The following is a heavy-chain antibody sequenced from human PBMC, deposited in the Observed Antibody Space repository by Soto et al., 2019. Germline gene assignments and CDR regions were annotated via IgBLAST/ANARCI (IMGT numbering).Heavy chain of an antibody. D-gene: IGHD6-6*01. Sequence: QLQLQESGSGLVKPSQTLSLTCAVSGGSISRGGYSLSWIRQPPGKVLDWIGYSYHSGSTYYNPSLNSRVTISVNRSKNQFSLKLSSVTAADTAVYYCARVVEEAYYYYYYYMDVWGKGTTVTVSS. CDR1: GGSISRGGYS. CDR2: SYHSGST. V-gene: IGHV4-30-2*01. CDR3: ARVVEEAYYYYYYYMDV. J-gene: IGHJ6*03.